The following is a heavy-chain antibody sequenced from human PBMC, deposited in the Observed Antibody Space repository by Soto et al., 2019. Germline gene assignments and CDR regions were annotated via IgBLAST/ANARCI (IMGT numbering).Heavy chain of an antibody. V-gene: IGHV3-15*01. D-gene: IGHD2-2*01. J-gene: IGHJ4*02. Sequence: EVQLVESGGGLVKPGESLRLSCVASGFTVSDAWMSWVRQAPGKGLEWVGRINKNADGGTAEYAAPVKGRFSISRDGSQNTLYLQMNNVRIEDTAMYFCARGTRGDYWGPGTLVTVSS. CDR1: GFTVSDAW. CDR3: ARGTRGDY. CDR2: INKNADGGTA.